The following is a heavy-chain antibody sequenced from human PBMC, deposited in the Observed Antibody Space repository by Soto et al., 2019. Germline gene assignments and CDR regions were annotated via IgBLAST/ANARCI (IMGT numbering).Heavy chain of an antibody. D-gene: IGHD1-26*01. CDR3: ARGGSGSYRMFDY. CDR2: ISVYHGNT. J-gene: IGHJ4*02. V-gene: IGHV1-18*01. Sequence: QVQLVQSGAEVKKPGASVTVSCQASGFTFNTYVIPWVRQAPGQGLEWLGWISVYHGNTNYAQKVQGRVTMTTDTSTSTAYMALRSLRSDDTAVYYCARGGSGSYRMFDYWGQGTLVTVSS. CDR1: GFTFNTYV.